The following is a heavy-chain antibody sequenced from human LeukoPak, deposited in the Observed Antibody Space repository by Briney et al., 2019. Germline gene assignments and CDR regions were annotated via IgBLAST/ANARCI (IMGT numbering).Heavy chain of an antibody. CDR2: IHDGDGT. J-gene: IGHJ4*02. CDR3: ARLATSTGSYVDY. CDR1: GFTVRSKY. D-gene: IGHD1-26*01. Sequence: PGGPLRLSFAAPGFTVRSKYMSWVRQAPGKGLEWLSVIHDGDGTYYADSVKARFTISRDNSKNTLYLQMNSLRAEDTAVYYCARLATSTGSYVDYWGQGTLVTVSS. V-gene: IGHV3-53*01.